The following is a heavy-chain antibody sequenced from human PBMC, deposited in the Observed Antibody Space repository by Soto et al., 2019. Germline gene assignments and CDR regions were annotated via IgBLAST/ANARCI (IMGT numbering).Heavy chain of an antibody. D-gene: IGHD1-26*01. V-gene: IGHV3-23*01. Sequence: GGSLRLSCATSGFAFSNCAMTWVRQAPGKGLEWVSGITDSGGDTFYADSVRGRFTISRDNSKSTLYVQMNSLTAADTAVYYCAKSLQGSYYGLDVWGQGTTVTVSS. CDR1: GFAFSNCA. CDR3: AKSLQGSYYGLDV. CDR2: ITDSGGDT. J-gene: IGHJ6*02.